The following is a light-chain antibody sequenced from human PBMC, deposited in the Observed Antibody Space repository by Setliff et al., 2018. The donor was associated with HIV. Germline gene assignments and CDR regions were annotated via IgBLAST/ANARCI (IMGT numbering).Light chain of an antibody. Sequence: SALTQPASVSGSPGQSITISCTGSSTDVGDYQSVSWYQQHPGEVPKLMIYDVTKRPSGVSNRFSGSKSGNTASLAISGLQAEDEADYYCCSYAGSGTWIFGGGTKVTVL. CDR1: STDVGDYQS. V-gene: IGLV2-23*02. CDR2: DVT. CDR3: CSYAGSGTWI. J-gene: IGLJ2*01.